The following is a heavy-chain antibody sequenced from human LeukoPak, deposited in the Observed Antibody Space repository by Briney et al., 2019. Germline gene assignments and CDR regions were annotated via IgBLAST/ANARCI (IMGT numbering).Heavy chain of an antibody. CDR2: IYPGDSDT. Sequence: GESLKISCKASGYSFTDYWIVWVRQMPGTGLEWMGAIYPGDSDTRYSPSLDGQLTISADKSVSTTYLQWSSLQASDTAMYYCARPSSLYGGTSEDYWGQGTLVTVSS. J-gene: IGHJ4*02. V-gene: IGHV5-51*01. D-gene: IGHD4-23*01. CDR3: ARPSSLYGGTSEDY. CDR1: GYSFTDYW.